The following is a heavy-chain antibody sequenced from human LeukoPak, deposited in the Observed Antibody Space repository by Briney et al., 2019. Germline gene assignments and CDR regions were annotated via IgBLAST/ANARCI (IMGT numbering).Heavy chain of an antibody. Sequence: SETLSLTCAVYGGSFSGYYWSWIRQPPGKGLEWIGEINHSGSTDYNPSLKSRVTISVDTSKNQFSLKLNSVTAADTAVYYCARDNMDFWSGYPPYWGQGTLVTVSS. D-gene: IGHD3-3*01. CDR3: ARDNMDFWSGYPPY. CDR2: INHSGST. J-gene: IGHJ4*02. CDR1: GGSFSGYY. V-gene: IGHV4-34*01.